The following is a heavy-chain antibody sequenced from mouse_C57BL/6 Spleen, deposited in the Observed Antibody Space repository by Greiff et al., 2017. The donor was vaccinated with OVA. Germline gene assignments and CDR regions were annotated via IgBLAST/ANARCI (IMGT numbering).Heavy chain of an antibody. CDR3: ARYDYDDWYFDV. J-gene: IGHJ1*03. V-gene: IGHV5-9*01. D-gene: IGHD2-4*01. CDR2: ISGGGGNT. CDR1: GFTFSSYT. Sequence: DVHLVESGGGLVKPGGSLKLSCAASGFTFSSYTMSWVRQTPEKRLEWVATISGGGGNTYYPDSVKGRFTISRDNAKNTLYLQMSSLRSEDTALYYCARYDYDDWYFDVWGTGTTVTVSS.